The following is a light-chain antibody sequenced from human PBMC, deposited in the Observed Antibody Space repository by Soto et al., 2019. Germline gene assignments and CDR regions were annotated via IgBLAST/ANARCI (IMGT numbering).Light chain of an antibody. V-gene: IGLV2-14*03. J-gene: IGLJ2*01. CDR2: DVT. CDR3: GSYTDSGTYVI. Sequence: QSALTQPASVSGSPGQSITISCTGTSGDIGGYNYVSWYQLHPGKAPKFVIYDVTNRPSGISNRFSGSKSGNTASLTISGLQAEDEADYYCGSYTDSGTYVIFGGGTKLTVL. CDR1: SGDIGGYNY.